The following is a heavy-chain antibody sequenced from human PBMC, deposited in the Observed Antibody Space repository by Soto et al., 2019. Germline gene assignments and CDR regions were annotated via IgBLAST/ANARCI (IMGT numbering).Heavy chain of an antibody. CDR1: GDSVSSNSAG. CDR2: TYYRSKWYL. Sequence: QVQLQLSGPGLVTPSQTLSLTCAISGDSVSSNSAGWNWIRQTPSRGLEWLGRTYYRSKWYLNYSVSVESRITINPGTSKNQFSLQLSSVTPDDTAVYYCARGSWDDVSGHYYMDVWGKGTTVTVSS. J-gene: IGHJ6*03. D-gene: IGHD1-1*01. V-gene: IGHV6-1*01. CDR3: ARGSWDDVSGHYYMDV.